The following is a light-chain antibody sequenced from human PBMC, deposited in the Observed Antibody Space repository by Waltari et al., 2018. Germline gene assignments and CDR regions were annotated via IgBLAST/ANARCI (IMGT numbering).Light chain of an antibody. V-gene: IGKV1-33*01. CDR3: QRYDNLPVFA. CDR2: DAS. CDR1: QAITNY. Sequence: DIQLTQSPSSLSASVGDRVTITCQASQAITNYLNWYLQKPGKAPKLMIYDASNLQTGVPSRFSGSQSGTEFTFTIASLQPEDVATYYCQRYDNLPVFAFGPGTKVNVK. J-gene: IGKJ3*01.